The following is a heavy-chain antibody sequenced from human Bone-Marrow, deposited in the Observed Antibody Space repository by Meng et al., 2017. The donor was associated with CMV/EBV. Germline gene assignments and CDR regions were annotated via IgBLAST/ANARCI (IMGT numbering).Heavy chain of an antibody. CDR2: IKSKTDGGTT. V-gene: IGHV3-15*01. Sequence: GESLKISCAASGFTFSNAWMSWVRQAPGKGLEWVGRIKSKTDGGTTDYAAPVKGRFTISRDDSKNTLYLQMNSLKTEDTAVYYCWSMIVALRDAFDIWGQGTMVTVSS. CDR3: WSMIVALRDAFDI. J-gene: IGHJ3*02. CDR1: GFTFSNAW. D-gene: IGHD3-22*01.